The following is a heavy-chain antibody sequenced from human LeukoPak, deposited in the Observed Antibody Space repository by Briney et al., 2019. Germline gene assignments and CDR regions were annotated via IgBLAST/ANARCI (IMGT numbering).Heavy chain of an antibody. D-gene: IGHD5-24*01. V-gene: IGHV4-38-2*02. CDR3: ARVNGYNFGILGDNWFDP. J-gene: IGHJ5*02. CDR2: IYHSGST. Sequence: SETLSLTCTVSGYSISSGYYWGWIRQPPGKGLEWIGSIYHSGSTYYNPSLKSRVTISVDTSKNQFSLKLSSVTAADTAVYYCARVNGYNFGILGDNWFDPWGQGTLVTVSS. CDR1: GYSISSGYY.